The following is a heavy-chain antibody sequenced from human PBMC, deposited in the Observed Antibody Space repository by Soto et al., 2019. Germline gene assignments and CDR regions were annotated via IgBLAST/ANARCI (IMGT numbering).Heavy chain of an antibody. CDR2: INHSGST. V-gene: IGHV4-34*01. CDR1: GVSFSGYY. CDR3: ARGSFGRSSYYYYYGMDV. D-gene: IGHD6-13*01. Sequence: PSETLSLTCAVYGVSFSGYYWSWIRQPPGKGLEWIGEINHSGSTNYNPSLKSRVTISVDTSKNQFTLKLSSVTAADTAVYYCARGSFGRSSYYYYYGMDVWGQGTTVTVSS. J-gene: IGHJ6*02.